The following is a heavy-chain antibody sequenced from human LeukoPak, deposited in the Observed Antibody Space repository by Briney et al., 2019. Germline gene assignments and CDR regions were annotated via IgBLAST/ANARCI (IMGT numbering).Heavy chain of an antibody. J-gene: IGHJ4*02. Sequence: GGPVKVSCKASGYTFTSYDINWVRQPTGQGLEWMGWMNPNSGNTGYAQKFQGRVTMTRNTSISTAYMELSSLRSEDTAVYYCASPHDSSGWYYFDHWGQGTLVTVSS. V-gene: IGHV1-8*01. CDR1: GYTFTSYD. D-gene: IGHD6-19*01. CDR3: ASPHDSSGWYYFDH. CDR2: MNPNSGNT.